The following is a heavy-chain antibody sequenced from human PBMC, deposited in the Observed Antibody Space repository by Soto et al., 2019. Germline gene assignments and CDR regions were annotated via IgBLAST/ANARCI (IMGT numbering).Heavy chain of an antibody. D-gene: IGHD6-6*01. Sequence: QLQLQESGSGLVKPSQTLSLTCAVSGGSISSGGYAWSWIRQPPGKGLEWIGYIYHSGSTYYNPSLKSRVNISVDRSKNQFSLRLSSVTAADTAVYYCAGGIAARPLGYWGQGTLVTVSS. CDR2: IYHSGST. CDR3: AGGIAARPLGY. CDR1: GGSISSGGYA. V-gene: IGHV4-30-2*01. J-gene: IGHJ4*02.